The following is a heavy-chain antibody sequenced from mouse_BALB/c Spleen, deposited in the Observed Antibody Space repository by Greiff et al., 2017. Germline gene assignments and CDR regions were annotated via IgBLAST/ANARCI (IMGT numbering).Heavy chain of an antibody. Sequence: QVQLKESGAELVRPGTSVKISCKASGYTFTNYWLGWVKQRPGHGLEWIGDIYPGGGYTNYNEKFKGKATLTADTSSSTAYMQLSSLTSEDSAVYFCARWHYGSSYAMDYWGQGTSVTVSS. CDR2: IYPGGGYT. CDR3: ARWHYGSSYAMDY. CDR1: GYTFTNYW. V-gene: IGHV1-63*02. D-gene: IGHD1-1*01. J-gene: IGHJ4*01.